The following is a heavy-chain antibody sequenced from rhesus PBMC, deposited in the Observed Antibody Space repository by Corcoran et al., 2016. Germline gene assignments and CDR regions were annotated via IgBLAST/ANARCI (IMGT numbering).Heavy chain of an antibody. CDR2: ICGRRGRT. V-gene: IGHV4-160*01. Sequence: QVQLQESGPGLVKPSETLSLTCAVSGGSFSSYWWGWIRQAPGKGLEWIGSICGRRGRTKFHPPLNRPATLSIDTSTNQFSLKLSSVTAADTAVYYCARRRGLLHFFDYWGQGVLVTVSS. D-gene: IGHD3-28*01. CDR1: GGSFSSYW. CDR3: ARRRGLLHFFDY. J-gene: IGHJ4*01.